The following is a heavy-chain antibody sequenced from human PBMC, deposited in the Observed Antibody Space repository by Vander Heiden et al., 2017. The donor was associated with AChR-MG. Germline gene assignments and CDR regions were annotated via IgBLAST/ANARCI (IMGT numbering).Heavy chain of an antibody. CDR3: AREGSCSGGSCYFDS. D-gene: IGHD2-15*01. Sequence: EVRLLGVGGGLVKIGGSPGLSGAAPGFTFDNFALTGVRQAPGRGLEWVSTSSASGGSTYYADSVKGRFTISRDNSKNTLYLQMNSLRAEDTAVYYCAREGSCSGGSCYFDSWGQGTLVTVSS. CDR2: SSASGGST. J-gene: IGHJ4*02. CDR1: GFTFDNFA. V-gene: IGHV3-23*01.